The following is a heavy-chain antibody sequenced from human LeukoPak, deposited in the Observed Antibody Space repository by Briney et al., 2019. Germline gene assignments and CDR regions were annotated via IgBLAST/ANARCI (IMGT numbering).Heavy chain of an antibody. V-gene: IGHV3-23*01. J-gene: IGHJ4*02. CDR2: ISCSGGST. D-gene: IGHD3-10*01. Sequence: GGSLRLSCAASGFTFSSYGMSWVRQAPGKGLEWVSAISCSGGSTYYADSVKGRFTISRDNSKNTLYLQMNSLRAEDTAVYYCAKDPHYYGSGSLNWGQGTLVTVSS. CDR1: GFTFSSYG. CDR3: AKDPHYYGSGSLN.